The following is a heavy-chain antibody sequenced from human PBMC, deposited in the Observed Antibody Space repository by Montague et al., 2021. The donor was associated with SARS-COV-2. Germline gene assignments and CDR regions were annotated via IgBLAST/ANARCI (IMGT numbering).Heavy chain of an antibody. D-gene: IGHD6-19*01. CDR3: AHKNSGWPIEFAN. CDR1: GFSLDSRGVG. V-gene: IGHV2-5*01. Sequence: PALVKPTQTLTLTCTFSGFSLDSRGVGVGWIRQPPGKALECLALIYWNADKRYSPSLKTRLTVTKDTSKSQVVLTMTDMDPVDTATYFCAHKNSGWPIEFANWGQGALVTVSS. CDR2: IYWNADK. J-gene: IGHJ4*02.